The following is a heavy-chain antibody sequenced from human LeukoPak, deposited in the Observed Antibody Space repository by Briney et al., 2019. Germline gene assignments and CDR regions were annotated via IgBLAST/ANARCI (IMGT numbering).Heavy chain of an antibody. CDR3: ARVGYCSSTSCYPYYYYYMDV. CDR2: ICSGGST. J-gene: IGHJ6*03. D-gene: IGHD2-2*01. CDR1: GFTVSSNY. V-gene: IGHV3-66*02. Sequence: GGSLRLSCAASGFTVSSNYMSWVRQAPGKGLEWVSVICSGGSTYYADSVKGRFTISRDNSKNTLYLQMNSLRAEDTAVYYCARVGYCSSTSCYPYYYYYMDVWGKGTTVTVSS.